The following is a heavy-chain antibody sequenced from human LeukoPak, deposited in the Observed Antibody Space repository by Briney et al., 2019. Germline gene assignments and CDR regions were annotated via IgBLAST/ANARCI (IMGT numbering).Heavy chain of an antibody. J-gene: IGHJ3*02. CDR3: ARDPVPGGWYQTDALDI. Sequence: PSETLSLTCTVSGGSISSYYWSWIRQPAGKGLEWIGRIHRSGSTNYNPSLKSRVTMSVDTSKNQVSLRLSFVTATDTAVYYCARDPVPGGWYQTDALDIWGQGTKVTVSS. D-gene: IGHD6-19*01. CDR1: GGSISSYY. CDR2: IHRSGST. V-gene: IGHV4-4*07.